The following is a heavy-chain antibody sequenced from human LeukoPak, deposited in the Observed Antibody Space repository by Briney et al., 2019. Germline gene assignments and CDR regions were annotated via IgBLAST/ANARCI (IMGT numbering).Heavy chain of an antibody. CDR1: GFTFSNYG. Sequence: GGSLRLSCAASGFTFSNYGVNWVRQAPGKGLEWVAGIRGNGDTTYYADSVKGRFTISRDNSKNTLSLQLSSLRAEDTAVYYCAKANGYYSDWGQGTLVTVSS. D-gene: IGHD3-22*01. CDR3: AKANGYYSD. CDR2: IRGNGDTT. J-gene: IGHJ4*02. V-gene: IGHV3-23*01.